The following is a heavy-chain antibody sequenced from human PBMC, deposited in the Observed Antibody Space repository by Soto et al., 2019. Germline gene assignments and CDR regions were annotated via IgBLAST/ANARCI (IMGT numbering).Heavy chain of an antibody. CDR1: GGSIISYY. Sequence: SETLSLTCTFSGGSIISYYWSWILQPPGKGLEWIAYIYYTGSTNYNPSLKSRVTLSADTSKNQFSLKLISVTAADTAMYYCARVSGSYYYGMDVWGQGTTVTVS. D-gene: IGHD1-26*01. V-gene: IGHV4-59*01. CDR3: ARVSGSYYYGMDV. J-gene: IGHJ6*02. CDR2: IYYTGST.